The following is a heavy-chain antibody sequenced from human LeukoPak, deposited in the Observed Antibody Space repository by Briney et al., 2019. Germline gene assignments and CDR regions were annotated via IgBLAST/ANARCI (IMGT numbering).Heavy chain of an antibody. CDR1: GGSFSSYY. CDR2: IYYSGST. V-gene: IGHV4-59*12. J-gene: IGHJ4*02. CDR3: ARGSSSNSWYFDY. Sequence: SETLSLTCTVSGGSFSSYYWSWIRQTPGKGLAWIGYIYYSGSTNYNPSLKSRVTISVDTSKNHFSLQLNSVTPEDTAVYYCARGSSSNSWYFDYWGQGTLVTVSS. D-gene: IGHD6-13*01.